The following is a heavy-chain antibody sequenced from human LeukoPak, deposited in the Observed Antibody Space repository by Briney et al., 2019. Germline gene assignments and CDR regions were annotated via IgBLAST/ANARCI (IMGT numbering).Heavy chain of an antibody. D-gene: IGHD5-18*01. CDR1: GFTFISYS. J-gene: IGHJ6*02. CDR2: ISSSSSYI. CDR3: ARGNTAMVHYSGMYV. V-gene: IGHV3-21*01. Sequence: GGSLRLSCAASGFTFISYSMHWVRQAPGRGLECVSSISSSSSYISYADSVKGRFTISRPNAKNSLYLQMHSPRAEDTAVYYCARGNTAMVHYSGMYVWGQGTTVTVSS.